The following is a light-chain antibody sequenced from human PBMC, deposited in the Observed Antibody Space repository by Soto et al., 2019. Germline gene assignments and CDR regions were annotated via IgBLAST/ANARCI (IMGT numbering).Light chain of an antibody. Sequence: DVVMTQSPLPLPVTLGQPASISCRSSRSLVYSDGNTSLNWFQXRQGQSPRRXIFEVSNRDSGVPDRFCVSASGTDLTMKLSRGEAEDGAVYYCMQGTHWPHTFGQGTKVDIK. CDR1: RSLVYSDGNTS. J-gene: IGKJ1*01. V-gene: IGKV2-30*01. CDR3: MQGTHWPHT. CDR2: EVS.